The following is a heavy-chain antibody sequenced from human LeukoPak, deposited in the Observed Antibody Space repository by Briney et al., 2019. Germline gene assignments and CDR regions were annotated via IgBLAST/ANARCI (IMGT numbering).Heavy chain of an antibody. V-gene: IGHV3-23*01. CDR2: ISGSGGSI. D-gene: IGHD3-22*01. CDR1: GFIFSSYA. CDR3: ATDFYDST. Sequence: GGSLRLSCATSGFIFSSYAMSWVRQAPGRGLEWVSSISGSGGSIYYADSVKGRFTISRDNSKNTLYLQMNSLQTEDTAVYYCATDFYDSTWGQGTLVTVSS. J-gene: IGHJ5*02.